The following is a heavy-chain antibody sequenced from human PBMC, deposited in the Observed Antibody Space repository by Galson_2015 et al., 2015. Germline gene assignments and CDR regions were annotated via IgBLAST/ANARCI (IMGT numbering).Heavy chain of an antibody. CDR3: ARASGDYGDYFDY. J-gene: IGHJ4*02. V-gene: IGHV3-7*03. CDR1: GFTFSSYW. Sequence: SLRLSCAASGFTFSSYWMSWVRQAPGKGLEWVANIKQDGSEKYYVDSVKGRFTISRDNAKNSLYLQMNSLRAEDTAVYYCARASGDYGDYFDYWGQGTLVTVSS. D-gene: IGHD4-17*01. CDR2: IKQDGSEK.